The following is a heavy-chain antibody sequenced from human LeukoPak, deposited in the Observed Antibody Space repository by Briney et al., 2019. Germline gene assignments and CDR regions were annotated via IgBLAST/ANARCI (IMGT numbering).Heavy chain of an antibody. V-gene: IGHV3-30-3*01. CDR1: GFTFSSYA. CDR3: ARDGHLGYCSGGSCYWGYFDY. J-gene: IGHJ4*02. Sequence: GRSLRLSCAASGFTFSSYAMLGVRQAPGKGLEWVAVISYDGSNKYYADSVKGRFPIYRDNSKNTLYLQMNSLRAEDTAVYYCARDGHLGYCSGGSCYWGYFDYWGQGTLVTVSS. D-gene: IGHD2-15*01. CDR2: ISYDGSNK.